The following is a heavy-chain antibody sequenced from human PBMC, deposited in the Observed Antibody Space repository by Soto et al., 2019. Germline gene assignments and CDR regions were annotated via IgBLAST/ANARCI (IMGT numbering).Heavy chain of an antibody. CDR1: GFTFSSYA. CDR2: ISGSGGST. J-gene: IGHJ4*02. D-gene: IGHD1-26*01. V-gene: IGHV3-23*01. CDR3: ANSHEGSYSDY. Sequence: GALRLSCAASGFTFSSYAMSWVRQAPGKGLEWVSAISGSGGSTYYADSVKGRFTISRDNSKNTLYLQMNSLRAEDTAVYYCANSHEGSYSDYWGQGTLVTVSS.